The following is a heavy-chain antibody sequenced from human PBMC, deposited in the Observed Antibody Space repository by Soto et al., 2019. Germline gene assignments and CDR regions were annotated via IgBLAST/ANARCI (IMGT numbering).Heavy chain of an antibody. CDR3: ARDLGGSYYAPVDY. CDR1: GYTFTSYG. CDR2: ISAYNGNT. Sequence: QVQLVQSGAEVKKPGASVKVSCKASGYTFTSYGISWVRQAPGQGLEWMGWISAYNGNTKYAQKLQGRVTTTTDTXXSTAYMELRGLRSDDTAVYYCARDLGGSYYAPVDYWGQGTLVTVSS. J-gene: IGHJ4*02. V-gene: IGHV1-18*01. D-gene: IGHD1-26*01.